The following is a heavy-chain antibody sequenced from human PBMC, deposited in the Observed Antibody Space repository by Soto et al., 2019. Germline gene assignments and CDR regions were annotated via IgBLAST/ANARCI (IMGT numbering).Heavy chain of an antibody. Sequence: SETLSLTCTVSGASLTNYYCSWIRQPAWKGLKWIGRIFPSGINNHNPSLKSRVTMSVDTSKNQFSLNLSSVTAADTAVYYCARGSMLIDYSGQGTLV. D-gene: IGHD2-8*01. CDR1: GASLTNYY. V-gene: IGHV4-4*07. J-gene: IGHJ4*02. CDR3: ARGSMLIDY. CDR2: IFPSGIN.